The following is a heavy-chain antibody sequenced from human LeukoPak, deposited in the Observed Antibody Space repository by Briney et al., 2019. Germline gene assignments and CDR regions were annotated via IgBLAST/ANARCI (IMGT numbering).Heavy chain of an antibody. CDR3: VRGRYNSKTDFDY. Sequence: SETLSLTCTVSGDSISSSDYYWCWIRQPPGKGLEWIGSIHSSGNIYYNPSLKSRVTILLDTSNNQFSLRLFCVSAADTAVYYSVRGRYNSKTDFDYWGQGTLVTVSS. CDR1: GDSISSSDYY. D-gene: IGHD3-16*02. V-gene: IGHV4-39*07. J-gene: IGHJ4*02. CDR2: IHSSGNI.